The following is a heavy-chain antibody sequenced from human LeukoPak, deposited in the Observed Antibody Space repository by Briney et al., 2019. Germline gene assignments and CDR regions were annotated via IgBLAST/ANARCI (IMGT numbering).Heavy chain of an antibody. CDR1: GFTFSSNW. CDR3: VRDLGGRSGH. J-gene: IGHJ4*02. Sequence: GGSLRLSCAASGFTFSSNWMHWVRQAPGKGLVWVSRINEDGSTTNYADSVKGRSTIFRDNAKNTLYLQMNSPRAEDTAVYYCVRDLGGRSGHWGQGTLVTVSS. CDR2: INEDGSTT. D-gene: IGHD1-26*01. V-gene: IGHV3-74*01.